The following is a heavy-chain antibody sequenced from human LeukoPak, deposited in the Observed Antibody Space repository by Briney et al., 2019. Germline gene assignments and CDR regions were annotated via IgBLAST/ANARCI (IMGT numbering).Heavy chain of an antibody. V-gene: IGHV1-2*02. CDR1: GYTFTGYY. D-gene: IGHD3-3*01. CDR2: INPNSGGT. Sequence: GASVKVSCKASGYTFTGYYMHWVRQAPGQGLEWMGWINPNSGGTNYAQKFQGRVTMTRDTSISTAYMELSRLRSDDTAVYYCARDLDGSWRLYDFWSGYQEDYFDYWGQGTLVTVSS. CDR3: ARDLDGSWRLYDFWSGYQEDYFDY. J-gene: IGHJ4*02.